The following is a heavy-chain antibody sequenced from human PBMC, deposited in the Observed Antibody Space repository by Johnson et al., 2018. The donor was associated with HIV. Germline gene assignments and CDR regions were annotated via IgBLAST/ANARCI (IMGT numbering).Heavy chain of an antibody. V-gene: IGHV3-30*02. CDR3: AKDMDGVLYWGLSAFDI. D-gene: IGHD2-8*02. J-gene: IGHJ3*02. CDR1: GFTFSSYG. CDR2: IRYDGSNK. Sequence: QVQLLESGGGLVQPGGSLRISCATSGFTFSSYGMHWVRQAPGKGLEWVAFIRYDGSNKYYADSVKGRFTISRDNSKNTLYLQMNSLRAEDTAVYYCAKDMDGVLYWGLSAFDIWGQGTMVTVSS.